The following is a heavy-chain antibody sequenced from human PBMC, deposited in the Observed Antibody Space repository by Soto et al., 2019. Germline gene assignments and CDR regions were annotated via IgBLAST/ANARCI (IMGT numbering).Heavy chain of an antibody. Sequence: SVKVCCKASGYTFTSYGISWVRQAPGRGLEWMGWISTYNGNTNYAQKLQGRVTMTTDTSTSTAYMELRSLRSDDTAVYYCARNSVNYYDSSGQIYWFDPWGQGTLVTVSS. CDR2: ISTYNGNT. D-gene: IGHD3-22*01. V-gene: IGHV1-18*01. CDR1: GYTFTSYG. J-gene: IGHJ5*02. CDR3: ARNSVNYYDSSGQIYWFDP.